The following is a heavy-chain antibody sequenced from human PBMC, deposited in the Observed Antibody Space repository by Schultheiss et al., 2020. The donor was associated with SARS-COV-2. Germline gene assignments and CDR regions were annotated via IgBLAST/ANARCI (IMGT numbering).Heavy chain of an antibody. V-gene: IGHV3-11*04. D-gene: IGHD2-2*01. CDR2: ISWNSGSI. Sequence: GGSLRLSCAASGFTFSDYYMSWIRQAPGKGLEWVSGISWNSGSIGYADSVKGRFTISRDNAKNSLYLQMNSLRAEDTAVYYCARDTVVPAAPDAFDIWGQGTMVTVSS. CDR3: ARDTVVPAAPDAFDI. J-gene: IGHJ3*02. CDR1: GFTFSDYY.